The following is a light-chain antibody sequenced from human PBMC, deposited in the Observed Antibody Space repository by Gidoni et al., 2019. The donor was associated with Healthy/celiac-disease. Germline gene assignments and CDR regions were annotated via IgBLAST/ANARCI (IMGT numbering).Light chain of an antibody. V-gene: IGLV3-25*03. J-gene: IGLJ3*02. CDR1: ALPKQY. CDR3: QSADSSGTYRV. Sequence: SYELTQPPSVSVSPGPTARITCSGDALPKQYAYWYQQKPGQAPVLVIYKDSGRPSGIPERFSGSSSGTTVTLTISGVQAEDEADYYCQSADSSGTYRVFGGGTKLTVL. CDR2: KDS.